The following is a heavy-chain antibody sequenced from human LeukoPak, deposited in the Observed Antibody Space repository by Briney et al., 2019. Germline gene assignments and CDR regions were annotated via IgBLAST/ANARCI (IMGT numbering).Heavy chain of an antibody. D-gene: IGHD3-10*01. CDR3: ARAGESRKTMVRGVYYDYYGMDV. CDR2: ISSSGST. V-gene: IGHV4-4*07. J-gene: IGHJ6*02. CDR1: GGFLSSSY. Sequence: SETLSLTCPVSGGFLSSSYWSWIRQPAGKGLAWIGRISSSGSTKYNPSLKSRVSMSVDASKNQFSLTLSSVTAADTAVYYCARAGESRKTMVRGVYYDYYGMDVWGQGTTVTVSS.